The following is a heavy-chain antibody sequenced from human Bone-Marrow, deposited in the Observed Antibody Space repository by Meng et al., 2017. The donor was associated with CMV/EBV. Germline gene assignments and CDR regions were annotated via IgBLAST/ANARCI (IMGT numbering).Heavy chain of an antibody. CDR1: GFTFSNAW. CDR3: TRGSYYYYYGMDV. CDR2: IKSKTDGGTT. J-gene: IGHJ6*01. Sequence: GESLKISCAASGFTFSNAWMSWVRQAPGKGLEWVGRIKSKTDGGTTDCAAPVKGRFTISRDDSKNTLYLQMNSLKTEDTAVYYCTRGSYYYYYGMDVWGQGTTVTGSS. D-gene: IGHD3-16*01. V-gene: IGHV3-15*01.